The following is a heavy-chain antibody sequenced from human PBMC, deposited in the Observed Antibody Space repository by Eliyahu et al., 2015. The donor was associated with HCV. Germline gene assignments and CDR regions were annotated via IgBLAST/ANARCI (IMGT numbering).Heavy chain of an antibody. Sequence: EVQLVXSGGGLVKPGGSLRLSCAASGFXFSKAWMSWVRQAPGEGVGGIGRIKSKTDGGTTDYAAPVKGRFTISRDDSKSTLYLQMNSLKTEDTAVYYCTTGAPGGFDYYLDVWGQGTTVTVSS. CDR1: GFXFSKAW. V-gene: IGHV3-15*01. D-gene: IGHD3-10*01. CDR3: TTGAPGGFDYYLDV. CDR2: IKSKTDGGTT. J-gene: IGHJ6*03.